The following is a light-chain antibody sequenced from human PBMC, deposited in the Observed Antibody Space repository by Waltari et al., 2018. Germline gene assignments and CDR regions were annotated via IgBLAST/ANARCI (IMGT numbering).Light chain of an antibody. CDR1: QSVLYSSNNKNY. J-gene: IGKJ2*01. Sequence: DIVSTQSPDSLAVSWGEGAPTPSTSCQSVLYSSNNKNYLAWYQQKPGQPPKLLIYWASTRESGVPDRFSGSGSGTDFTLTISSLQAEDVAVYYCQQYYSTPQTFGQGTKLEIK. V-gene: IGKV4-1*01. CDR2: WAS. CDR3: QQYYSTPQT.